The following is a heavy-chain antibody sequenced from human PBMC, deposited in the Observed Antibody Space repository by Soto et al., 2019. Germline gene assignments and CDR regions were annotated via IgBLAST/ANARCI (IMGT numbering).Heavy chain of an antibody. V-gene: IGHV3-30-3*02. CDR3: AKNLKGCLDY. J-gene: IGHJ4*02. Sequence: GGSLRLSCAASGFTFSSYAMHWVRQAPGKGLEWVAVISYDGSNKYYADSVKGRFTISRDNSKNTLYLQMNSLRAEDTAVYYCAKNLKGCLDYWGQGTLVTVSS. CDR1: GFTFSSYA. CDR2: ISYDGSNK.